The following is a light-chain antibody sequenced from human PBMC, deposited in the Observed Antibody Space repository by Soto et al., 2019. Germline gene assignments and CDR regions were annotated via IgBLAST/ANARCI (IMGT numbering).Light chain of an antibody. Sequence: EIVLKQSPATLPFSPGERAPLSCRAIPSVSNYLAWYQQKPGKAPRPLSHGALNRATGIPARFSGSGSGADFTLTISSLEPEDFAGSYCQQRNIWPPVTFGQGTRLEIK. CDR1: PSVSNY. CDR2: GAL. CDR3: QQRNIWPPVT. J-gene: IGKJ5*01. V-gene: IGKV3-11*01.